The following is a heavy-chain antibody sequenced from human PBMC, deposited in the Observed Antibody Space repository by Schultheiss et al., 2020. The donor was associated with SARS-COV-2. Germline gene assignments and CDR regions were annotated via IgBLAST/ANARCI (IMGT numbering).Heavy chain of an antibody. Sequence: SETLSLTCTVSGGSISSYYWSWIRQPPGKGLEWIGYIYYSGSTNYNPSLKSRVTISVDTSKNQFSLKLSSVTAADTAVYYCARPSQPFAEGLYFDLLGRGTLVTVSS. CDR3: ARPSQPFAEGLYFDL. CDR2: IYYSGST. J-gene: IGHJ2*01. CDR1: GGSISSYY. V-gene: IGHV4-59*08. D-gene: IGHD2-2*01.